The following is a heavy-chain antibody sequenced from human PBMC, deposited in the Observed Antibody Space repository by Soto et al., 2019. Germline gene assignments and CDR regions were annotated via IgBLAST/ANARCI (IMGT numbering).Heavy chain of an antibody. J-gene: IGHJ5*02. CDR2: ISSSSSTI. V-gene: IGHV3-48*01. CDR1: GFTFSSYS. D-gene: IGHD3-9*01. Sequence: GGSLRLSCAASGFTFSSYSMNWVRQAPGKGLEWVSYISSSSSTIYYADSVKGRFTISRDNAKNSLYLQMNSLRAEDTAVYYCARCHELRHFDCLLCLDPWGQGTVVTVPS. CDR3: ARCHELRHFDCLLCLDP.